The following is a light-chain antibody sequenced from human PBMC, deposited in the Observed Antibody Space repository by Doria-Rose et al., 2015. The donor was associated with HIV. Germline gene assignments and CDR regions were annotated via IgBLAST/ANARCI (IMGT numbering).Light chain of an antibody. V-gene: IGKV3-20*01. CDR2: DGS. CDR1: QSFSSTY. Sequence: EIVLTQSPGTLSLSPGERATLSCRASQSFSSTYSAWYQQEPGQAPSLLTYDGSTRATGIPDRFSASGSGTDFTLTINRLEPEDFALYYCHQYGTSWTFGQGTKVEI. CDR3: HQYGTSWT. J-gene: IGKJ1*01.